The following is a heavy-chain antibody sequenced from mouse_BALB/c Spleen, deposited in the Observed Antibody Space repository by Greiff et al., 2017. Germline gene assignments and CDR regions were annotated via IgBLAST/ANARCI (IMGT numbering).Heavy chain of an antibody. CDR2: IDPANGNT. CDR1: GFNIKDTY. J-gene: IGHJ2*01. V-gene: IGHV14-3*02. CDR3: AREGNYDYFDY. Sequence: VQLKESGAELVKPGASVKLSCTASGFNIKDTYMHWVKQRPEQGLEWIGRIDPANGNTKYDPKFQGKATITADTSSNTAYLQLSSLTSEDTAVYYCAREGNYDYFDYWGQGTTLTVSS. D-gene: IGHD2-4*01.